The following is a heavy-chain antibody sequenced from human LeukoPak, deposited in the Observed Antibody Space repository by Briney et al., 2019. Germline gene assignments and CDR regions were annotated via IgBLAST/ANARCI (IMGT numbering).Heavy chain of an antibody. CDR3: ARGIVVVPAATHFDY. J-gene: IGHJ4*02. D-gene: IGHD2-2*01. V-gene: IGHV1-18*01. CDR1: GYTFTSYG. Sequence: ASVKVSCKASGYTFTSYGISWVRQAPGQGLEWMGWISAYNGNTNYAQKLQGRVTMTTDTSTSTAYMELRSLRSDDTAVYYCARGIVVVPAATHFDYWGQGTLVTVSS. CDR2: ISAYNGNT.